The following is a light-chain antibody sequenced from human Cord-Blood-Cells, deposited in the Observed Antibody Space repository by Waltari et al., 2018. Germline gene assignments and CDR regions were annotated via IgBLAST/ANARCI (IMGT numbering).Light chain of an antibody. V-gene: IGKV1-39*01. CDR1: QSISSY. CDR3: QQSYSTPWT. J-gene: IGKJ1*01. Sequence: DIQMTQSPSSLSASVGDRVTITCRASQSISSYFNWYQQKPGKAPKLLIYAASNLQSGVPSRFSGSGSGTDFTLTISSLQPEDFATYYCQQSYSTPWTFGQGTKVEIK. CDR2: AAS.